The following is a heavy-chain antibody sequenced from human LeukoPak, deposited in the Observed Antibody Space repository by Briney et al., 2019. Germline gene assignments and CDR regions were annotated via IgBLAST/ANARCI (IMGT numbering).Heavy chain of an antibody. Sequence: ASVKVSCKVSGYTLTELSMHWVRQGPGKGLGWMGGFDPEDDDAIYAQKFQGRVTMTEDTSTDTAYMELSSLRSEDTAVYYCATELTYYYGSGRGGGAFDIWGQGTMVTVSS. CDR3: ATELTYYYGSGRGGGAFDI. J-gene: IGHJ3*02. CDR2: FDPEDDDA. V-gene: IGHV1-24*01. D-gene: IGHD3-10*01. CDR1: GYTLTELS.